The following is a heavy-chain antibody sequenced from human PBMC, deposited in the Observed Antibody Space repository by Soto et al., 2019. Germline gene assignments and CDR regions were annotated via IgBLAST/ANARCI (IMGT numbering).Heavy chain of an antibody. CDR3: ARDVPMTIFGVVTQFRTRDRFDP. CDR1: GYTFTSYG. D-gene: IGHD3-3*01. V-gene: IGHV1-18*01. CDR2: ISAYNGNT. Sequence: GASVKVSCKASGYTFTSYGISWVRQAPGQGLEWMGWISAYNGNTNYAQKLQGRVTMTTDTSTSTAYMELRSLRSDDTAVYYCARDVPMTIFGVVTQFRTRDRFDPWGQGTLVTVSS. J-gene: IGHJ5*02.